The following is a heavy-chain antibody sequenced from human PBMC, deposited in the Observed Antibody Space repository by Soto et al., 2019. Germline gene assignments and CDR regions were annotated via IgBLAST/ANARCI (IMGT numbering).Heavy chain of an antibody. Sequence: PSVKVSFTASGYSFTSYGISWVRQAPGQGLEWMGWISAYNGNTNYAQKFQGRVTMTRDTSISTAYMELSRLRSDDTAVYYCAREGGGYYDSSGYHDAFDIWGQGTMVTVSS. CDR2: ISAYNGNT. CDR1: GYSFTSYG. CDR3: AREGGGYYDSSGYHDAFDI. J-gene: IGHJ3*02. D-gene: IGHD3-22*01. V-gene: IGHV1-18*01.